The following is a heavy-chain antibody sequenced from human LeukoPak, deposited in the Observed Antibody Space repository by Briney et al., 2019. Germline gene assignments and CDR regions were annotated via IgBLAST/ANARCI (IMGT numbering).Heavy chain of an antibody. D-gene: IGHD3-10*01. Sequence: SETLSLTCAVYGGSFSGYYWSWIRQPPGKGLEWIGEINHSGSTNYNPSLKSRVTISVDTSKNQFSLKLSSVTAADTAVYYCARGLNTMVRGVTKKGDYFDYWGQGTLVTVSS. CDR3: ARGLNTMVRGVTKKGDYFDY. J-gene: IGHJ4*02. CDR2: INHSGST. V-gene: IGHV4-34*01. CDR1: GGSFSGYY.